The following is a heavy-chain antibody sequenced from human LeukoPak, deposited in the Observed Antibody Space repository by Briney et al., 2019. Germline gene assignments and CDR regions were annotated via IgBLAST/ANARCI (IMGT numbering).Heavy chain of an antibody. Sequence: SVKVSCKASGGTFSSYAISWVRQAPGQGLEWMGGIIPIFGTANYAQKFQGRVTITTDESTSTAYMELSSLRSEDTVVYYCARPGIVGATTDAFDIWGQGTMVTVSS. D-gene: IGHD1-26*01. CDR2: IIPIFGTA. V-gene: IGHV1-69*05. CDR3: ARPGIVGATTDAFDI. CDR1: GGTFSSYA. J-gene: IGHJ3*02.